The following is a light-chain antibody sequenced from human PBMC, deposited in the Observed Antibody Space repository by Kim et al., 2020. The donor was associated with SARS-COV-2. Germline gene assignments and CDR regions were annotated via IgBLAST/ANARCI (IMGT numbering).Light chain of an antibody. V-gene: IGLV2-14*04. CDR2: DVS. J-gene: IGLJ1*01. Sequence: GQSITISCSGTRWNVGGYDVVCWHQQHPGTAPKLMICDVSKRPAVVYSRFCGSKSGNAASLTICGLQAEDEADYYGGSYASSSSYVFGTGTQLTVL. CDR3: GSYASSSSYV. CDR1: RWNVGGYDV.